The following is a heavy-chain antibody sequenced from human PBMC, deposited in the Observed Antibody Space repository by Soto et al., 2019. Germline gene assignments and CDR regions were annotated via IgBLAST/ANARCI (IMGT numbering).Heavy chain of an antibody. Sequence: SETLSLTCTVSGGSISSGGYYWSWIRQHPGKGLEWIGYIYYSGSTYYNPSLKSRVTISVDTSKNQFSLKLSSVTAADTAVYYCARACPDYYGSGSYYPTERHPFDPWGQGTLVTVSS. J-gene: IGHJ5*02. D-gene: IGHD3-10*01. CDR2: IYYSGST. CDR1: GGSISSGGYY. CDR3: ARACPDYYGSGSYYPTERHPFDP. V-gene: IGHV4-31*03.